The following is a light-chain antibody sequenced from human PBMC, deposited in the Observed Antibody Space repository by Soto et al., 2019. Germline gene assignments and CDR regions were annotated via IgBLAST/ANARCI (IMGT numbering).Light chain of an antibody. CDR3: IQGINYPWT. J-gene: IGKJ1*01. CDR1: QSISRY. CDR2: AAY. V-gene: IGKV1-39*01. Sequence: DIQRTQSPSSLSASVGDRVTITCRASQSISRYLNWYQQKPGKAPNLLIYAAYSLHSGVPSRFSGSGSGTDFTLAIRSLQPEDSATYYCIQGINYPWTVGQGTKVEIK.